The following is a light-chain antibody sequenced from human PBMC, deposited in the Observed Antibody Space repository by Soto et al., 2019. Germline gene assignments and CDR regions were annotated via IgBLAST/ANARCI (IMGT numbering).Light chain of an antibody. Sequence: DIQMTQSPSSLSASVGDRVTITCRASQSISSYLNWYQKKPGKAPKLLIYAASSLQSGVPSRFSGSGSGTDFTLTISSLHPEDFATYYCQQSYSTPITFGQGTRLEIK. CDR2: AAS. J-gene: IGKJ5*01. CDR3: QQSYSTPIT. CDR1: QSISSY. V-gene: IGKV1-39*01.